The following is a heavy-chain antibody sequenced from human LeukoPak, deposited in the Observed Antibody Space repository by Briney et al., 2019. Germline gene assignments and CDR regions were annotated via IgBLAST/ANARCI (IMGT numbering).Heavy chain of an antibody. V-gene: IGHV1-69*13. J-gene: IGHJ6*03. CDR2: IIPIFGTS. D-gene: IGHD3-3*01. CDR1: GGTFISYA. Sequence: SVKVSCKASGGTFISYAISWVRQAPGQGLEWMGGIIPIFGTSNYAQKFQGRVTITADESTSTAYMELSSLRSEDTAEYYCARDPEYDFWSGSPLSGDYYYYMDVWGKGTTVTVSS. CDR3: ARDPEYDFWSGSPLSGDYYYYMDV.